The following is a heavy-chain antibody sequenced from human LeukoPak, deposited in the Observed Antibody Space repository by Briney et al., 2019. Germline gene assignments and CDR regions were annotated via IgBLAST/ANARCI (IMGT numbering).Heavy chain of an antibody. D-gene: IGHD3-3*01. CDR2: IYPGNSDT. CDR1: GYRFTSHW. J-gene: IGHJ4*02. V-gene: IGHV5-51*01. Sequence: GGSLKISFKGSGYRFTSHWIAWVRPLPGKGLEWMGIIYPGNSDTKYSPSFQGQVTISADKSISTAYLQWSSLKASDTAMYYCARRYTIFGVVTIDYWGQGTLVTVSS. CDR3: ARRYTIFGVVTIDY.